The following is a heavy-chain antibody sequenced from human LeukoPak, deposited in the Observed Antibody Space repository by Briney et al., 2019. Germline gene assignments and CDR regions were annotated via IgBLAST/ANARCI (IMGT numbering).Heavy chain of an antibody. CDR2: INPNTGVT. J-gene: IGHJ6*02. CDR3: ARDRTTVTTGYYGMDV. V-gene: IGHV1-2*02. D-gene: IGHD4-17*01. Sequence: GASVKVSCKASVYTFTGYYMHWVRQAPGQGLEWMGWINPNTGVTNYAQKFQGRVTLTRDTSIITAYMELTRLGSDDTAMYYCARDRTTVTTGYYGMDVWGQGTTLTVSS. CDR1: VYTFTGYY.